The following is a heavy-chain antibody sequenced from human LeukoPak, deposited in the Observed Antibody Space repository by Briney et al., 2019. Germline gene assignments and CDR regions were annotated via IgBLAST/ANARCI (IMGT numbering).Heavy chain of an antibody. V-gene: IGHV1-2*02. J-gene: IGHJ3*02. D-gene: IGHD3-22*01. CDR3: ARAYDSSGADAFDI. Sequence: ASVKVSCKASGYTFTGYYMHWVRQAPGQGLEWMGWINPNSGGTNYAQKFQGRVTMTRNTSISTAYMELSSLRSEDTAVYYCARAYDSSGADAFDIWGQGTMVTVSS. CDR1: GYTFTGYY. CDR2: INPNSGGT.